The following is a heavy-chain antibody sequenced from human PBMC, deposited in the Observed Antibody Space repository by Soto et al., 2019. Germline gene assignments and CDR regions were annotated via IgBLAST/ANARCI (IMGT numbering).Heavy chain of an antibody. J-gene: IGHJ2*01. D-gene: IGHD2-8*01. CDR3: AVCTHGVCYTTWYFDL. Sequence: QVQLVQSGAEVKKPGSSVKVSCKASGGTFSSYAISWVRQAPGQGLEWMGGIIPIFGTANYAQKFQGRVTMTADEYTSTAYMELGSLRSEDTAVYYCAVCTHGVCYTTWYFDLWGRGTLVAVSS. CDR1: GGTFSSYA. V-gene: IGHV1-69*01. CDR2: IIPIFGTA.